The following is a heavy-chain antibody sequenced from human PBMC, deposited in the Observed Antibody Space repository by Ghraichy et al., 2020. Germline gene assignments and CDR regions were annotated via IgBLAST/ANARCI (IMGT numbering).Heavy chain of an antibody. CDR1: GGSIRSDGYY. Sequence: SQTLSLTCTVSGGSIRSDGYYWSWIRQLPGKGLDWIGRIHYSGSTYYSPSLKSRVTISVDTSENQFSLNLTSITAADTAVYYCARLGEARGWFDPWGQGTLFTVSS. J-gene: IGHJ5*02. CDR2: IHYSGST. CDR3: ARLGEARGWFDP. V-gene: IGHV4-31*03. D-gene: IGHD3-16*01.